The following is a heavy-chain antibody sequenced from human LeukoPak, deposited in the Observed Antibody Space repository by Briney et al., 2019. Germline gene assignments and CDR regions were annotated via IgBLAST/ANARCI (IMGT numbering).Heavy chain of an antibody. CDR3: ARGTVAGKAPY. CDR2: ISSSGSTI. J-gene: IGHJ4*02. D-gene: IGHD6-19*01. V-gene: IGHV3-48*01. CDR1: GFTFSSYA. Sequence: GGSLRLSCAASGFTFSSYAMSWVRQAPGKGLEWVSYISSSGSTIYYADSVKGRFSISRDNAKNSLHLQMNSLRAEDTAVYYCARGTVAGKAPYWGQGTLVTVSS.